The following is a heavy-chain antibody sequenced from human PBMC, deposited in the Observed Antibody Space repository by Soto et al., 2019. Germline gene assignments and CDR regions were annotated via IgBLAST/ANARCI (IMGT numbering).Heavy chain of an antibody. CDR2: ISDSGST. J-gene: IGHJ6*03. CDR3: AKGGEGYCSGTSCLYHMDA. CDR1: GFTFSSYA. V-gene: IGHV3-23*01. Sequence: EVQLLESGGDLVQPGGSRRLSCAASGFTFSSYAMSWVRQAPGKGLEWVSTISDSGSTYYADSVKGRFTISRDISKNTLYVQMSSLRAEDTAVYYCAKGGEGYCSGTSCLYHMDAWGKGTTVTVSS. D-gene: IGHD2-15*01.